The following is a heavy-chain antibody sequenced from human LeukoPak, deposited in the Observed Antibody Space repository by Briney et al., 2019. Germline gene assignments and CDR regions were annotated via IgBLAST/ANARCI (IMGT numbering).Heavy chain of an antibody. V-gene: IGHV4-34*01. D-gene: IGHD5-12*01. J-gene: IGHJ4*02. CDR3: AREWGYGFDY. CDR1: GATLSAYY. Sequence: SETLSLTCAASGATLSAYYWSWIRQPPGKGLEWIGEVTHGGSTHYNPSLTSRVTISIDTSQNQFSLRLSSVTAADTAMYYCAREWGYGFDYWGQGTLVTVSS. CDR2: VTHGGST.